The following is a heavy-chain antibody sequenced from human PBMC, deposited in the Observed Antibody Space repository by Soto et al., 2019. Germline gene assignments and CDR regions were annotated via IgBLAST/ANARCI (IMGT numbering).Heavy chain of an antibody. J-gene: IGHJ4*02. CDR2: ISGSGGST. CDR3: AKDLGIRRDGYNYYY. V-gene: IGHV3-23*01. Sequence: GSLRLSCAASGFTFSSYAMSWVRQAPGKGLEWVSAISGSGGSTYYADSVKGRFTISRDNSKNTLYLQMNSLRAEDTAVYYCAKDLGIRRDGYNYYYWGQGTLVTVSS. CDR1: GFTFSSYA. D-gene: IGHD5-12*01.